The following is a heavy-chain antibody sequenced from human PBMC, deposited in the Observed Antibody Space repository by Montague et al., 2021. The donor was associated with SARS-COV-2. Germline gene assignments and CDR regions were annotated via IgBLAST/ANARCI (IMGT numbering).Heavy chain of an antibody. CDR2: IFGSGAGR. J-gene: IGHJ2*01. CDR1: GFTFSTYA. V-gene: IGHV3-23*01. CDR3: AKLPGTGAVVCWYFDL. Sequence: SLRLSCAASGFTFSTYAMGWVRQAPGKGLQWVSAIFGSGAGRYYADSVKGRFTISRDNSKNTLYLQMNSLKAEDTAIYYCAKLPGTGAVVCWYFDLWGRGTVVSVSS. D-gene: IGHD6-19*01.